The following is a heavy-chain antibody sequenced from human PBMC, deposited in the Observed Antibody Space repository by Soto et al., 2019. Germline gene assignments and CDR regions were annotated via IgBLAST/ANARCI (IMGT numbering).Heavy chain of an antibody. CDR2: INYSGST. D-gene: IGHD2-15*01. CDR1: GGSISSSGYH. Sequence: SSETLSLTCTLSGGSISSSGYHWSWIRQLPGKGLEWIGYINYSGSTSYNPSLKSRVTISVDTSKNQFSLKLTSVTAADTAVYYCARDSSGYCSGGSCYFFWGQGTTVTVSS. V-gene: IGHV4-31*03. CDR3: ARDSSGYCSGGSCYFF. J-gene: IGHJ6*02.